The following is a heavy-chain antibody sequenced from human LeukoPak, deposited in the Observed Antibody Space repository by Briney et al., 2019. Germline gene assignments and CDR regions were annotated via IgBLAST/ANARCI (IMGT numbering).Heavy chain of an antibody. V-gene: IGHV3-48*03. CDR1: GFTFSSYE. CDR3: AREYSSSVWIDY. J-gene: IGHJ4*02. D-gene: IGHD6-13*01. Sequence: GGSLRLSCAASGFTFSSYEMNWVRQAPGKGLEWVSYISSSGSTIYYADSVKGRFTISRDNAKNSLYLQMNSLRAEDTAVYYCAREYSSSVWIDYWGQGTLVTVSS. CDR2: ISSSGSTI.